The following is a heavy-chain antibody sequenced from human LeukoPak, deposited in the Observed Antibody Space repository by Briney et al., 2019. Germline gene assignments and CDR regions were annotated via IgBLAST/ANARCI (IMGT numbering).Heavy chain of an antibody. CDR2: IKQDGSEK. V-gene: IGHV3-7*01. J-gene: IGHJ4*02. CDR1: GFTLSSYW. Sequence: GGSLRLSCAASGFTLSSYWMSWVRQAPGKGLEWVANIKQDGSEKYYVDSVKGRFTISRDNAKNSLYLQMNSLRTEDTAVYYCARGSAKDYWGRGTLVTVSS. CDR3: ARGSAKDY.